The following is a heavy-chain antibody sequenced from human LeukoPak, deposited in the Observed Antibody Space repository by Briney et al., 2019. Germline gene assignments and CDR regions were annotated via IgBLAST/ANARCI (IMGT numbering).Heavy chain of an antibody. CDR1: GFTFSSYA. Sequence: GGSLRLSCAAYGFTFSSYAMHWVRQAPGKGLEWVAVISYDGSNKYYADSVKGRFTISRDNSKNTLYLQMNSLRAEDTAVYYCARSHYPGSVIFGVVIDYWGQGTLVTVSS. D-gene: IGHD3-3*01. CDR3: ARSHYPGSVIFGVVIDY. V-gene: IGHV3-30-3*02. CDR2: ISYDGSNK. J-gene: IGHJ4*02.